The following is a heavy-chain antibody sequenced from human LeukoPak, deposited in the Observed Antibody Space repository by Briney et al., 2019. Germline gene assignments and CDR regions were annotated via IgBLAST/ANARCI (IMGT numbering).Heavy chain of an antibody. Sequence: PSETLSLTCTVSGGSISSSSYYWGWIRQPPGKGLEWIGYIYHSGSTYYNPSLKGRVTISVDRSKNQFSLKLSSVTAADTAVYYCARTTRAEDIWGQGTMVTVSS. V-gene: IGHV4-39*07. J-gene: IGHJ3*02. CDR2: IYHSGST. CDR1: GGSISSSSYY. D-gene: IGHD1-14*01. CDR3: ARTTRAEDI.